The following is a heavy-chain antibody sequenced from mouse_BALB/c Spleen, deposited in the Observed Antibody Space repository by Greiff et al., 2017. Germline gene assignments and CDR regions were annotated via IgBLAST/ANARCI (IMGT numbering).Heavy chain of an antibody. CDR2: ISSGGSYT. CDR1: GFTFSSYT. V-gene: IGHV5-6-4*01. CDR3: TRDDYDDGGVY. J-gene: IGHJ2*01. D-gene: IGHD2-4*01. Sequence: EVKLVESGGGLVKPGGSLKLSCAASGFTFSSYTMSWVRQTPEKRLEWVATISSGGSYTYYPDSVKGRFTISRDNAKNTLYLQMSSLKSEDTAMYYCTRDDYDDGGVYWGQGTTLTVSS.